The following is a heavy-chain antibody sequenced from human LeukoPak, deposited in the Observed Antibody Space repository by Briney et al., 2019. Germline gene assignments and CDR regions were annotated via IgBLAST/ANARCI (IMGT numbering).Heavy chain of an antibody. CDR1: GGSFSGYY. V-gene: IGHV4-34*01. D-gene: IGHD3-22*01. J-gene: IGHJ3*02. CDR3: ASAMVGVPDDAFDI. Sequence: SETLSLTCAVYGGSFSGYYWSWIRQPPGKGLEWIGEINHSEGTNYNPSLKSRVTISVDTSKNQFSLKLSSVTAADTAVYYCASAMVGVPDDAFDIWGQGTMVTVSS. CDR2: INHSEGT.